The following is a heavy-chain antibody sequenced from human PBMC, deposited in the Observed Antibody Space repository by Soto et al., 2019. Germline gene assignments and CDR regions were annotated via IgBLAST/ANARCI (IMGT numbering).Heavy chain of an antibody. CDR2: ISNDGSNK. D-gene: IGHD2-2*01. Sequence: GGSLRLSCAASGFSFSTYGMHWVRQAPGKGLEWVAFISNDGSNKYYADSVKGRFTISRDTSKNTLYLQMSSLRAEDTAVYYCATRKYCPSTTCFDFWGQGTQVTVSS. J-gene: IGHJ4*02. V-gene: IGHV3-30*03. CDR1: GFSFSTYG. CDR3: ATRKYCPSTTCFDF.